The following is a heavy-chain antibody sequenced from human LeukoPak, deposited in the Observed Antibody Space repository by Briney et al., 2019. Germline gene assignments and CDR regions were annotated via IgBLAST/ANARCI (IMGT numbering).Heavy chain of an antibody. CDR1: GFTLSSYA. Sequence: GGSLRLSCAASGFTLSSYAMHWVRQAPGKGLEWVAVISYDGSNKYYADSVKGRFTISRDNSKNTLYLQMNSLRAEDTAVYYCAREGKYYYDSSGYPDYWGQGTLVTVSS. D-gene: IGHD3-22*01. CDR3: AREGKYYYDSSGYPDY. J-gene: IGHJ4*02. V-gene: IGHV3-30*01. CDR2: ISYDGSNK.